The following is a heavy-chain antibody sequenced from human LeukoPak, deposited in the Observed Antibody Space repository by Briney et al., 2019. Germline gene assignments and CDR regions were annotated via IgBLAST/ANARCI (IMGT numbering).Heavy chain of an antibody. D-gene: IGHD6-13*01. J-gene: IGHJ4*02. CDR1: GFPLSGYS. V-gene: IGHV3-21*06. Sequence: PGGSLRLSCAASGFPLSGYSMNWVRQAPGKGLEWVSSISGSTNYIYYADSVKGRFTISRDNAKNSLFLQMNSLRAEDTAVYYCAREPIAAAGNGVDFWGQGSLVTVSP. CDR3: AREPIAAAGNGVDF. CDR2: ISGSTNYI.